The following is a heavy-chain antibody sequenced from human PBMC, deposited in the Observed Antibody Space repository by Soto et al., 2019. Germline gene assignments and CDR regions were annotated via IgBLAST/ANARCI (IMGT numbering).Heavy chain of an antibody. CDR1: GYSVSSSDYY. J-gene: IGHJ6*02. D-gene: IGHD2-15*01. V-gene: IGHV4-39*01. CDR3: APLSVSLSGPYGIHV. Sequence: SETLSLTCSVSGYSVSSSDYYWAWIRQPPGKGLEWIGSMFYSGLTYYNPSLKGRVTLSVDTSKNQFSVRLNSVTAADTAVYYCAPLSVSLSGPYGIHVWGQGTTVTVSS. CDR2: MFYSGLT.